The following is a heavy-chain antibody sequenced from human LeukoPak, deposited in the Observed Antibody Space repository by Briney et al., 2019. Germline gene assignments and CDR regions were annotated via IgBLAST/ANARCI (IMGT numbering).Heavy chain of an antibody. D-gene: IGHD3-3*01. Sequence: ASVKVSCKASGYTFTGYYMHWVRQAPGQGLEWMGWINPNSGGTNYAQKFQGRVTMTRDTSISTAYMELSSLRSEDTAVYYCAGGGLEGSLGWFDPWGQGTLVTVSS. CDR1: GYTFTGYY. CDR3: AGGGLEGSLGWFDP. V-gene: IGHV1-2*02. CDR2: INPNSGGT. J-gene: IGHJ5*02.